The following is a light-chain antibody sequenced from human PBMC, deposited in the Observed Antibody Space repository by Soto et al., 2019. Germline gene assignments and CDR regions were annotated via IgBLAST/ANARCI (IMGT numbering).Light chain of an antibody. Sequence: QAVVTQPPSASGTPGQRVTNSCSGSSSNIGSNAVNWYQQLPGTAPKLLIYSNNQRPSGVPDRFSGSKSGTSASLAISGLQSEDEADYYCAAWDDSLNGPVVFGGGTKLTVL. V-gene: IGLV1-44*01. CDR3: AAWDDSLNGPVV. J-gene: IGLJ2*01. CDR1: SSNIGSNA. CDR2: SNN.